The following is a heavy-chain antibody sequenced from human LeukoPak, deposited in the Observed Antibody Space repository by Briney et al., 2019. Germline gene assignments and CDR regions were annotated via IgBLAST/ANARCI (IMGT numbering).Heavy chain of an antibody. V-gene: IGHV3-30-3*01. J-gene: IGHJ4*02. CDR3: ARDFSVGALIFSFGY. CDR1: GFTFSSYA. D-gene: IGHD1-26*01. Sequence: GGSLRLSCAASGFTFSSYAMHWVRKAPGKGLEWVAVISYDGSNKYYADSVKGRFTISRDNSKNTLYLQMNSLRAEDTAVYYCARDFSVGALIFSFGYWGQGTLVTVSS. CDR2: ISYDGSNK.